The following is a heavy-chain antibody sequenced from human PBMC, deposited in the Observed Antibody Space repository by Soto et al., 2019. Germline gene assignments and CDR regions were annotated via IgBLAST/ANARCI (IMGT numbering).Heavy chain of an antibody. Sequence: QVQLQESGPGLVKPSETLSLTCTVSGGSISSSGYYWGWIRQPPGKGLEWIGTMYYSGTTYYNPSLKSRITIFVDTSKNQFSLKMNSVTAADTAGYYCAGHRWYSNGWFGFDIWGQGTMVTVS. V-gene: IGHV4-39*01. D-gene: IGHD6-19*01. CDR3: AGHRWYSNGWFGFDI. CDR1: GGSISSSGYY. CDR2: MYYSGTT. J-gene: IGHJ3*02.